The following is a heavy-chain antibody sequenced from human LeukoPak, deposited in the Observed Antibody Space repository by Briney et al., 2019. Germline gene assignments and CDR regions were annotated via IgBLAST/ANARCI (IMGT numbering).Heavy chain of an antibody. Sequence: GXGLEWMAIIYPGDSDTRYSPSFQRQVTISADKSISTAYLQWSSLKASDTAMYYCARPLSAAVAAPGYWGQGALVTVSS. J-gene: IGHJ4*02. V-gene: IGHV5-51*01. CDR3: ARPLSAAVAAPGY. CDR2: IYPGDSDT. D-gene: IGHD6-19*01.